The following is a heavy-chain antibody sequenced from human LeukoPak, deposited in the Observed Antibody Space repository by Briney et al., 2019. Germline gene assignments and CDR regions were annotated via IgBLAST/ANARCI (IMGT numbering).Heavy chain of an antibody. CDR1: GFTFSRYD. CDR2: IGTAGDT. J-gene: IGHJ6*02. Sequence: GSLRLSCAASGFTFSRYDIHWVRQAAGKGLEWVSVIGTAGDTHYLGSVKGRFTISRENAKNSVYLQMNSLRAGDTAVYYCARIWGGGDGMDVWGQGTTVTVSS. V-gene: IGHV3-13*04. CDR3: ARIWGGGDGMDV. D-gene: IGHD2-21*01.